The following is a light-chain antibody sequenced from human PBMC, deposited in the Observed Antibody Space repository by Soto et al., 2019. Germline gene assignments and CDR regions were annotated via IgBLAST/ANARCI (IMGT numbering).Light chain of an antibody. CDR2: GTS. CDR1: QSVATIY. Sequence: EIVLTQSPGTLSLSPGERATLSCRASQSVATIYLAWYQQKPGQAPKLLMSGTSTRATGIPARFSGSGSGTDFTLTISSLEPEDFAVYYCQHRYNWLITFGQGTRLEIK. J-gene: IGKJ5*01. CDR3: QHRYNWLIT. V-gene: IGKV3D-20*02.